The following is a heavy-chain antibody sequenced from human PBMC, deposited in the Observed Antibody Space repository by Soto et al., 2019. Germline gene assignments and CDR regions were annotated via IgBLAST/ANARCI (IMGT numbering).Heavy chain of an antibody. J-gene: IGHJ6*02. CDR3: ARDIVVVPAAPYYYYGMDV. Sequence: SETLSLTCTVSGGSISSGGYYWSWIRQHPGKGLEWIGYIYYSGSTYYNPSLKSRVTISVDTSKNQFSLKLSSVTAADTAVYYCARDIVVVPAAPYYYYGMDVWGQGTTVTVSS. CDR2: IYYSGST. CDR1: GGSISSGGYY. V-gene: IGHV4-31*03. D-gene: IGHD2-2*01.